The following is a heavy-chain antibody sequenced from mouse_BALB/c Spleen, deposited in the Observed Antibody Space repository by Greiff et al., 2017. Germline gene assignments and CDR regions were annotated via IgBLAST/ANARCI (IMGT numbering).Heavy chain of an antibody. CDR3: ARWDGNYADY. Sequence: QVQLQQSGAELARPGASVKLSCKASGYTFTSYWMQWVKQRPGQGLEWIGAIYPGDGDTRYTQKFKGKATLTADKSSSTAYMQLSSLASEDSAVYYCARWDGNYADYWGQGTTLTVSS. J-gene: IGHJ2*01. CDR2: IYPGDGDT. CDR1: GYTFTSYW. D-gene: IGHD2-1*01. V-gene: IGHV1-87*01.